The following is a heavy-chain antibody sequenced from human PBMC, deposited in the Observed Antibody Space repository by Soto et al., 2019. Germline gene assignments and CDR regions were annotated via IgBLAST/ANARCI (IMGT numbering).Heavy chain of an antibody. D-gene: IGHD3-9*01. Sequence: QVQLVQSGAEVKKPGASVKVSCKASGYTFTSYDINWVRQATGQGLEWMGWMNPNSGNTGYAQKFQGRVTMTRNTSISTAYMELSSLRSEDTAVYYCASRSNYDILTGYYRPYYYYGMDVWGQVTTVTVSS. V-gene: IGHV1-8*01. CDR3: ASRSNYDILTGYYRPYYYYGMDV. J-gene: IGHJ6*02. CDR2: MNPNSGNT. CDR1: GYTFTSYD.